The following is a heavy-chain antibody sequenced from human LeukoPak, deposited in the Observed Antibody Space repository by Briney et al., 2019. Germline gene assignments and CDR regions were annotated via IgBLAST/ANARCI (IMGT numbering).Heavy chain of an antibody. Sequence: PGGTLRLSCAASGFTFSSYGMSWVRQAPGKGLEWVPAISGSGGSTYYADSVKGRFTISRDNSKNTLYLQMNSLRAEDTAVYYCAKDGVPITFYDSSGYYPTDAFDIWGQGTMVTVSS. J-gene: IGHJ3*02. V-gene: IGHV3-23*01. D-gene: IGHD3-22*01. CDR1: GFTFSSYG. CDR2: ISGSGGST. CDR3: AKDGVPITFYDSSGYYPTDAFDI.